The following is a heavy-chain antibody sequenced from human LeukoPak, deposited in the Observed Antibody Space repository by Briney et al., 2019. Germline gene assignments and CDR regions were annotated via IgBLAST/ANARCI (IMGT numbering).Heavy chain of an antibody. V-gene: IGHV3-23*01. D-gene: IGHD3-9*01. J-gene: IGHJ4*02. CDR3: AKDAYYDILTGYPSDY. Sequence: GGSLRLSCAASGFTFSSYAMSWVRQAPGKGLEWVSAISGSGGSTYYADSVKGRFTISRDNSKNTLYLQMNSLRAEDTAVYYCAKDAYYDILTGYPSDYWGQGTLVTVSS. CDR2: ISGSGGST. CDR1: GFTFSSYA.